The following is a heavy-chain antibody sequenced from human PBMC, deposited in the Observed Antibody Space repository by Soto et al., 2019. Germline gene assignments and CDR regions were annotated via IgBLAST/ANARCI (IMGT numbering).Heavy chain of an antibody. D-gene: IGHD2-21*02. J-gene: IGHJ4*02. Sequence: PGGSLRLSCAASGFTFSSYSMNWVRQSPGKGLEWLSYISGDRAYIYYADSVRGRFTISRDNAENSLYLQMDNLRDEDTALYYCARQVYTVVTPMDFWGQGTLVTVSS. V-gene: IGHV3-48*02. CDR1: GFTFSSYS. CDR3: ARQVYTVVTPMDF. CDR2: ISGDRAYI.